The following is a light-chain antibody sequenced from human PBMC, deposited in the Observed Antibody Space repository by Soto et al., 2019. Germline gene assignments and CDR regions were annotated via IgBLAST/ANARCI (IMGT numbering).Light chain of an antibody. J-gene: IGKJ5*01. CDR2: GAS. Sequence: EIVMTQSPASLSLSPWERATLSCRASQSVDSYLVWYQQKPGQAPRLLILGASNRATGSPARGSGSGSGTDVTLTINSREPDDFAVYDCQQRDSWPITFGQGTRLEIK. CDR1: QSVDSY. V-gene: IGKV3-11*01. CDR3: QQRDSWPIT.